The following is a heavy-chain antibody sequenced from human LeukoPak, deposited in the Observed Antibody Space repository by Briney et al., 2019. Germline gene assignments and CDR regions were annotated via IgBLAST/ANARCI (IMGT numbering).Heavy chain of an antibody. J-gene: IGHJ1*01. V-gene: IGHV3-33*01. CDR2: VWYDGSQE. CDR3: ATYSSLNRREFQF. Sequence: GGSLRLSCAASGFTFSQYRMHWVRQAPGKGLEWVAIVWYDGSQEYFADSVKGRFTISRDNSQNTLYLQMNSLRAEDTAVYYCATYSSLNRREFQFWGQGTLLTVSS. D-gene: IGHD3-22*01. CDR1: GFTFSQYR.